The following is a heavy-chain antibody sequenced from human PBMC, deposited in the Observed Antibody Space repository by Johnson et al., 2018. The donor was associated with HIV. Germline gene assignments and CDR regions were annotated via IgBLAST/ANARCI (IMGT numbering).Heavy chain of an antibody. CDR1: GFTFSSYG. J-gene: IGHJ3*02. D-gene: IGHD3-10*01. V-gene: IGHV3-33*01. CDR2: IWYDGSNK. Sequence: QVQLVESGGGVVQPGRSLRLSCAASGFTFSSYGMHWVRQAPGTGLQWVAVIWYDGSNKYYADSVKGRFIISRDNSKNTMYLQMNSLRAEDTAVYYCALEAVRSTDAFDIWGQGTMVIVSS. CDR3: ALEAVRSTDAFDI.